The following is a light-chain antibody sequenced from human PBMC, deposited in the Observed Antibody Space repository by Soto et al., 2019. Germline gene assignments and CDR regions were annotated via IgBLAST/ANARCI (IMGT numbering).Light chain of an antibody. J-gene: IGLJ3*02. V-gene: IGLV2-14*01. CDR2: DVT. CDR1: SSDVGGYNF. Sequence: QSALIQPVSVSGSPGQSITISCTGSSSDVGGYNFVSWYQQHPGKAPKLLIYDVTNRPSGVSNRFSASKSGDTASLTISGLQAEDEADYYCSSYTRTNNLVFGGGTQLTVL. CDR3: SSYTRTNNLV.